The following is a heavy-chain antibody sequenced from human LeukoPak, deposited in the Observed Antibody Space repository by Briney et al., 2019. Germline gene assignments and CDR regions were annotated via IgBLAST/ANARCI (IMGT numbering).Heavy chain of an antibody. Sequence: ASVKVSCKASGYTFTSYDINWVRQATGQGLECRGWMNPNSGNTGYAQKVQGRVTITRNTYISTAYMELSSLRSDDTAVYYCARAPAGSSSRKSFYYLDVWGKGTTVTVSS. V-gene: IGHV1-8*03. D-gene: IGHD6-6*01. CDR1: GYTFTSYD. J-gene: IGHJ6*03. CDR3: ARAPAGSSSRKSFYYLDV. CDR2: MNPNSGNT.